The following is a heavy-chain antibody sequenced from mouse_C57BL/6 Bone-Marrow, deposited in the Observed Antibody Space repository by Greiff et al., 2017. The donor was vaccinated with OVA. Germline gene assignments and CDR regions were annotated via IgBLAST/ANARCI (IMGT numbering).Heavy chain of an antibody. CDR3: ASPLISSGYFDV. CDR1: GFTFTDYY. Sequence: EVQLVESGGGLVQPGGSLSLSCAASGFTFTDYYMSWVRQPPGKALEWLGFIRNKANGYTTEYSASVKGRFTISRDNSQSILYLQMYALRAEDSATYYCASPLISSGYFDVWDTGTTVTVSS. D-gene: IGHD6-1*01. CDR2: IRNKANGYTT. V-gene: IGHV7-3*01. J-gene: IGHJ1*03.